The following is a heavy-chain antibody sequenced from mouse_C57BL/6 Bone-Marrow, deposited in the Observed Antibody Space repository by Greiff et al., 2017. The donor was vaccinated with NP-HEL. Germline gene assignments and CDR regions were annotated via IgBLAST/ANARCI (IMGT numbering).Heavy chain of an antibody. Sequence: QVQLQQSGSELRRPGSSVKLSCKDFDSEVFPIAYMSWVRQKPGHGFEWIGGILPSIGRTIYGEKFEDKATLDADTLSNTAYLELNRLTSEDSAIYYCARKFYYGNNWYFDVWGTGTTGTVAS. J-gene: IGHJ1*03. CDR2: ILPSIGRT. CDR3: ARKFYYGNNWYFDV. CDR1: DSEVFPIAY. D-gene: IGHD2-1*01. V-gene: IGHV15-2*01.